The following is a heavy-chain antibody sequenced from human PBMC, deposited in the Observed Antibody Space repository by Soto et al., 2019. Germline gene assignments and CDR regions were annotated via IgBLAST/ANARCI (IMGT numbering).Heavy chain of an antibody. J-gene: IGHJ4*02. CDR1: GGSISSYY. CDR2: IYYSGST. D-gene: IGHD2-2*01. V-gene: IGHV4-59*12. CDR3: ARVPDYFDY. Sequence: SETLSLTCTVSGGSISSYYWSWIRQPPGKGLEWIGYIYYSGSTNYNPSLKSRVTISIDRSKNQFSLKLSSVTAADTAVYYCARVPDYFDYWGQGTLVTVSS.